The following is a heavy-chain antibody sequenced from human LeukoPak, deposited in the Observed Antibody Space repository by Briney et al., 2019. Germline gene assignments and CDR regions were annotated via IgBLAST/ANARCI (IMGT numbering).Heavy chain of an antibody. D-gene: IGHD6-13*01. CDR2: IYYSGNS. CDR1: GGSISSGGYY. J-gene: IGHJ4*02. V-gene: IGHV4-31*03. Sequence: PSETLSLTCTVSGGSISSGGYYWNWIRQHPGKGLEWIGYIYYSGNSHYNPSLKGRVSISVDTSKNQFSLKLNSVTAAYTAVYYCARENSVAEAGYFDYWGQGTLVTVSS. CDR3: ARENSVAEAGYFDY.